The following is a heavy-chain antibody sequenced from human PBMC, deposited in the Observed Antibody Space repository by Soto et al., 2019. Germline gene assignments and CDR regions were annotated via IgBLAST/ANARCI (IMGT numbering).Heavy chain of an antibody. V-gene: IGHV1-3*01. J-gene: IGHJ4*02. CDR1: GYTITRYA. D-gene: IGHD2-15*01. CDR3: ARGPGGPDGPGDY. CDR2: INAGNGNT. Sequence: ASVKVSCKASGYTITRYAMHWVRQAPGQRLEWMGWINAGNGNTKYSQKFQGRVTITRDTSASTAYMELSSLRSEDTAVYYCARGPGGPDGPGDYWGQGTLVTVSS.